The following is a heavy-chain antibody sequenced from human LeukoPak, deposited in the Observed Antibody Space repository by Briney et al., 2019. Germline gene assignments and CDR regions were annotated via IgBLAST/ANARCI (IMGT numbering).Heavy chain of an antibody. J-gene: IGHJ4*02. V-gene: IGHV1-46*01. CDR3: ASDVAREFDY. D-gene: IGHD5-24*01. CDR2: INPSDGST. CDR1: GYTFTSYT. Sequence: ASVKVSCKASGYTFTSYTMHWVRQAPGQGLEWMGVINPSDGSTNYAQKFQGRVTMTRDTSTTTVYLELSGLRSEDTAVYYCASDVAREFDYWGQGTLVTVSS.